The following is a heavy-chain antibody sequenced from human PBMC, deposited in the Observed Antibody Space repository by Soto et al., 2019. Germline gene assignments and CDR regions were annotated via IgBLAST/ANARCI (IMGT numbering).Heavy chain of an antibody. Sequence: GESLKISCKGSGYSFTSYWIVWVRQMPGKGLEWMGIIYPGDSDTRYSPSFQGQVTISADKSISTAYLQWSSLKASDTAMYYCARQTGTKYYYYYYMDVWGKGTTVTVSS. J-gene: IGHJ6*03. CDR2: IYPGDSDT. V-gene: IGHV5-51*01. CDR1: GYSFTSYW. D-gene: IGHD1-7*01. CDR3: ARQTGTKYYYYYYMDV.